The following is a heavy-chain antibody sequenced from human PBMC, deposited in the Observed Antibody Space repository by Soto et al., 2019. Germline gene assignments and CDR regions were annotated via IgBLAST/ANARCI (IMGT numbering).Heavy chain of an antibody. V-gene: IGHV4-34*01. D-gene: IGHD6-13*01. CDR1: GGSFSGYY. CDR2: INHSGST. Sequence: SETLSLTCAVYGGSFSGYYWSWIHQPPGKGLEWIGEINHSGSTNYNPSLKSRVTISVDTSKNQFSLKLSSVTAADTAVYYCARDQTGIAAAGPDTYAFDIWGQGTMVTVSS. CDR3: ARDQTGIAAAGPDTYAFDI. J-gene: IGHJ3*02.